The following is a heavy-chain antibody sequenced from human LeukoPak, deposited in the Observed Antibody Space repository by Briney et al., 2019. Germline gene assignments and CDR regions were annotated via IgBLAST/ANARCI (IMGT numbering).Heavy chain of an antibody. CDR2: ISGSGGST. Sequence: GGSLRLSCAASGFTFSSYWMSWVRQAPGKGLEWVSAISGSGGSTYYADSVKGRFTISRDNSKNTLYLQMNSLRAEDTAVYYCAKRRSSSGIFDYWGQGTLVTVSS. CDR3: AKRRSSSGIFDY. J-gene: IGHJ4*02. CDR1: GFTFSSYW. D-gene: IGHD6-6*01. V-gene: IGHV3-23*01.